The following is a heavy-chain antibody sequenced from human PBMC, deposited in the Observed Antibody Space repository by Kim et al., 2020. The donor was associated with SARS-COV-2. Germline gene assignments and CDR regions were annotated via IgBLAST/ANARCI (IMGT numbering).Heavy chain of an antibody. J-gene: IGHJ6*02. CDR1: GGTFSSYA. Sequence: SVKVSCKASGGTFSSYAISWVRQAPEQGLEWMGGIIPIFGTANYAQKFQGRVTITADESTSTAYMELSSLRSEDTAVYYCASGEYYYDSSGYLRGDYYYGMDVWGQGTTVTVSS. D-gene: IGHD3-22*01. CDR2: IIPIFGTA. CDR3: ASGEYYYDSSGYLRGDYYYGMDV. V-gene: IGHV1-69*13.